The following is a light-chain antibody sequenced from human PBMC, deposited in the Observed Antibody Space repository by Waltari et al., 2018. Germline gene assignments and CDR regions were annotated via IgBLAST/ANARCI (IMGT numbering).Light chain of an antibody. CDR3: GTWDSSLSAWV. J-gene: IGLJ3*02. Sequence: QSVLTQPPSVSAAPGQKVTISCSGSSSTIWNNDVSWYQQLPGAAPTLLIYDSHKRPSGIPDRFSGSKSGTSATLGITGLQTGDEADYYCGTWDSSLSAWVFGGGTKLTVL. CDR1: SSTIWNND. V-gene: IGLV1-51*01. CDR2: DSH.